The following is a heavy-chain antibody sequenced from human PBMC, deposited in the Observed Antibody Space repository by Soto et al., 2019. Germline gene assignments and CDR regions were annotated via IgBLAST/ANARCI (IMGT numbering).Heavy chain of an antibody. J-gene: IGHJ3*02. V-gene: IGHV4-4*07. CDR2: IYLSGTT. Sequence: SETLSLTCTVSGGSISSFYWNWIRQSPGKGLEWIGRIYLSGTTTYNPSLQSRVTRSVNTSENQFSLKLSSLTAADTAIYSGARSPSTSSIGSFEIWGQGTMVTVSS. CDR1: GGSISSFY. CDR3: ARSPSTSSIGSFEI. D-gene: IGHD6-6*01.